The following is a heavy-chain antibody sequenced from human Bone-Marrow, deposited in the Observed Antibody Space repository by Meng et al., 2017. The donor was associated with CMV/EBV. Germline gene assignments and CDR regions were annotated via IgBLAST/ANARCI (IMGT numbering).Heavy chain of an antibody. Sequence: ASVKVSCKASGYTFADYYMHWVRQAPGQGLEWMGIINPSGGSTSYAQKFQGRVTMTRDTSTRTVYMELSSLRSEYTAVYYCASVSSIAARPFDYWGQGKLVTVSS. CDR1: GYTFADYY. CDR3: ASVSSIAARPFDY. D-gene: IGHD6-6*01. V-gene: IGHV1-46*01. J-gene: IGHJ4*02. CDR2: INPSGGST.